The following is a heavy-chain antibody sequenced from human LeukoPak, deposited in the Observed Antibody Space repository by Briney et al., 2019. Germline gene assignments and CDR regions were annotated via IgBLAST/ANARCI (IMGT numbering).Heavy chain of an antibody. D-gene: IGHD5-24*01. V-gene: IGHV3-30*18. Sequence: PGGSLRLSCAASGFTFSNYGIHWVRQAPGKGLEWVAVIEFDGSNAHYVDSMKGRFTISRDNSKNMVYLQMSSLGPEDTAVYYCAKEAGDGFHIDYWGQGTLVTVSS. J-gene: IGHJ4*02. CDR1: GFTFSNYG. CDR2: IEFDGSNA. CDR3: AKEAGDGFHIDY.